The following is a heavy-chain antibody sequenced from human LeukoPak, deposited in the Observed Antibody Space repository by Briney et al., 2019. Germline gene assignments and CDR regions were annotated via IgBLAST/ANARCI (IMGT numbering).Heavy chain of an antibody. CDR3: ARRQQLVPSFDY. D-gene: IGHD6-13*01. V-gene: IGHV4-59*08. CDR2: IYYSGST. Sequence: SETLSLTCSVSGGSITYYFWTWIRQPAGKGLEWIGYIYYSGSTYYNPSLKSRVTISVDTSKNQFSLKLSSVTAADTAVYYCARRQQLVPSFDYWGQGTLVTVSS. CDR1: GGSITYYF. J-gene: IGHJ4*02.